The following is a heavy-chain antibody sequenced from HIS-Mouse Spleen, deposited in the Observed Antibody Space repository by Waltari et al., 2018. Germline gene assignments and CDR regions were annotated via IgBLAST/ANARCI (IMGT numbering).Heavy chain of an antibody. D-gene: IGHD6-13*01. CDR1: GGSVSRGSYY. V-gene: IGHV4-61*01. CDR2: IYYSGST. J-gene: IGHJ3*02. CDR3: ARGRYSSSWYDAFDI. Sequence: QVQLQESGPGLVKPSETLSLTCTVAGGSVSRGSYYWSWIRHTPGKGREWIGYIYYSGSTNYNPSLKSRVTISVDTSKNQFALKLSSVTAADTAVYYCARGRYSSSWYDAFDIWGQGTMVTVSS.